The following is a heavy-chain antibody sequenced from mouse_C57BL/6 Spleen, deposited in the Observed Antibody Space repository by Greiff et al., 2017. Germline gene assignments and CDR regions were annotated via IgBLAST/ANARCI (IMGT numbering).Heavy chain of an antibody. CDR1: GFTFSDYG. CDR2: ISSGSSTI. J-gene: IGHJ2*01. CDR3: ARLNWDDYFDY. D-gene: IGHD4-1*01. Sequence: DVHLVESGGGLVKPGGSLKLSCAASGFTFSDYGMHWVRQAPEKGLEWVAYISSGSSTIYYADTVKGRFTISRDNAKNTLFLQMTSLRSEDTAMYYCARLNWDDYFDYWGQGTTLTVSS. V-gene: IGHV5-17*01.